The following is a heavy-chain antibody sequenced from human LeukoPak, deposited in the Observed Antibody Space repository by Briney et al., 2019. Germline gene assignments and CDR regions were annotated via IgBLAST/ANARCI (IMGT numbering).Heavy chain of an antibody. CDR2: IRTTAEGAKYA. D-gene: IGHD3-9*01. V-gene: IGHV3-48*02. CDR3: ATDQRYAFDY. J-gene: IGHJ4*02. Sequence: GGSLRLSCATSGFSFTDYPMNWVRQAPGKGLEWISNIRTTAEGAKYAYYADSVKGRVTSSRDDGKNTLYLHMNSRRDDDTAVYYCATDQRYAFDYWGQGILVTVSS. CDR1: GFSFTDYP.